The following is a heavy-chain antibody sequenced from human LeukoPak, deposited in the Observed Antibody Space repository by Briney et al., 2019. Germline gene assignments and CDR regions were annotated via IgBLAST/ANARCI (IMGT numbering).Heavy chain of an antibody. Sequence: SVKVSCKASGGTFSSYAINWVRQAPGQGLEWMGGIIPIFGTANYAQKFQGRVTITADESTSTAYMELSSLRSEDTAVYYCAVIIPSGLDYWGQGTLVTVSS. D-gene: IGHD3-3*01. CDR1: GGTFSSYA. V-gene: IGHV1-69*13. CDR3: AVIIPSGLDY. CDR2: IIPIFGTA. J-gene: IGHJ4*02.